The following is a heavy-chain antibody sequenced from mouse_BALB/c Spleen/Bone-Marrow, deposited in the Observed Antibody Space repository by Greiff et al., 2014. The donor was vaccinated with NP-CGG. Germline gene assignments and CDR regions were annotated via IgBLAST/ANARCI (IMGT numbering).Heavy chain of an antibody. CDR1: GFSLTTSG. CDR3: AKNRPDGCTMDY. D-gene: IGHD2-3*01. V-gene: IGHV2-5*01. Sequence: LSITCPVSGFSLTTSGVPWVRQSPVQGLELLGVLWRGGSTDYNAAFMSRLSFTKDKYKSQVFVKMNRLQAEDTAIYYWAKNRPDGCTMDYGGKGTSVTVS. J-gene: IGHJ4*01. CDR2: LWRGGST.